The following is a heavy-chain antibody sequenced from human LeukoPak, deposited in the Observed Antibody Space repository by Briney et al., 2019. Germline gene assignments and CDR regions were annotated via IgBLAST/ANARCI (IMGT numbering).Heavy chain of an antibody. CDR1: GGSFSGYY. J-gene: IGHJ4*02. V-gene: IGHV4-34*01. CDR2: INHSRST. D-gene: IGHD4-11*01. CDR3: ASLTNTVTRPPGDY. Sequence: SETLSLTCAVYGGSFSGYYWSWIRQPPGKGLEWIGEINHSRSTNYNPSLRSRVTISVDTSKNQFSLKLSSVTAADTAVYYCASLTNTVTRPPGDYWGQGTLVTVSS.